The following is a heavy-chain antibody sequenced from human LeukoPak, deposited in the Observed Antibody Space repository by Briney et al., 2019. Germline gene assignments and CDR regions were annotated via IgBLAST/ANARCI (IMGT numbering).Heavy chain of an antibody. CDR1: GFTFSSYA. CDR3: AKESRITMVRDSIDY. J-gene: IGHJ4*02. D-gene: IGHD3-10*01. Sequence: GGSLRLSGAASGFTFSSYAMSWVRQAPGKGLEWVSAISGSGGSTYYADSVKGRFTISRDNSKNTLYLQMNSLRAEDTAVYYCAKESRITMVRDSIDYWGQGTLVTVSS. V-gene: IGHV3-23*01. CDR2: ISGSGGST.